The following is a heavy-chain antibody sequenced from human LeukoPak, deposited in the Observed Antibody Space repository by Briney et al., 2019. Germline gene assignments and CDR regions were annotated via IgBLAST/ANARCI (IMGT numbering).Heavy chain of an antibody. J-gene: IGHJ4*02. Sequence: GGSLRLSCAASGFTFTNYAMSWVRQAPGKGLEWVSSISGSGGSTYYSDSVKGRFTISRDNSRNTLYLQMNSLGAEDTAVYYCAKLVDNAIVIYYCGGDCYPDYWGQGTLVTVSS. CDR3: AKLVDNAIVIYYCGGDCYPDY. CDR1: GFTFTNYA. V-gene: IGHV3-23*01. D-gene: IGHD2-21*02. CDR2: ISGSGGST.